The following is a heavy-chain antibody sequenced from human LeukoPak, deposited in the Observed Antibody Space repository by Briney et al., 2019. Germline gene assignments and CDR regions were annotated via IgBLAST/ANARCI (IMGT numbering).Heavy chain of an antibody. D-gene: IGHD3/OR15-3a*01. Sequence: GGSLRLSCAASGFTFINAWMHWVRQAPGKGLEWVGRIKSRTDGGTTDYAAPVKGRFTISRDNSKNTLYLQMNSLRAEDTAVYYCARDFPMYGMDVWGQGTTVTVSS. CDR2: IKSRTDGGTT. J-gene: IGHJ6*02. CDR1: GFTFINAW. V-gene: IGHV3-15*01. CDR3: ARDFPMYGMDV.